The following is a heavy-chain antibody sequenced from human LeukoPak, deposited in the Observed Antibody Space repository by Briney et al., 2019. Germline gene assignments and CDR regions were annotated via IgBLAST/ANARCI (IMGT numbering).Heavy chain of an antibody. Sequence: SETLSLTCTVSGGSISSGSYYWSWIRQPAGKGLEWIGRIYTSGSTNYNPSLKSRVTISVDTSKNQFSLKLSSVTAADTAVYYCARGLSWSEDAIDIWGQGTMVTVSS. CDR3: ARGLSWSEDAIDI. V-gene: IGHV4-61*02. CDR1: GGSISSGSYY. D-gene: IGHD6-13*01. J-gene: IGHJ3*02. CDR2: IYTSGST.